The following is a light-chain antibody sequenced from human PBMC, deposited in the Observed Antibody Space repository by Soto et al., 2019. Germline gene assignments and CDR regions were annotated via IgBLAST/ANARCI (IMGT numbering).Light chain of an antibody. Sequence: QSALTQPASVSGSPGQSITISCTGTSSDVGGYNYVSWYQQHPGKAPKLMIYEVSNRPSGVSNRFSGSKSGNTASLTISGRQAEDEAADYCSSYTSSSTLVFGGGTKLTVL. V-gene: IGLV2-14*01. CDR3: SSYTSSSTLV. CDR2: EVS. J-gene: IGLJ2*01. CDR1: SSDVGGYNY.